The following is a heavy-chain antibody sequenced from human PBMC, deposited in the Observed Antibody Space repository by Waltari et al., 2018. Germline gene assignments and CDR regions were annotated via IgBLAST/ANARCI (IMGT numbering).Heavy chain of an antibody. V-gene: IGHV3-74*01. CDR3: ARDYGMDV. CDR1: GFTFSTYW. Sequence: EVQLVESGGGLVQPGGSLRLSCAASGFTFSTYWMNWVRQAPGKGLVWVSRIKNDGSSTSYADSVKGRFTISRDNARNTLYLQMSSLRVEDTAVYYCARDYGMDVWGQGTTVTVSS. CDR2: IKNDGSST. J-gene: IGHJ6*02.